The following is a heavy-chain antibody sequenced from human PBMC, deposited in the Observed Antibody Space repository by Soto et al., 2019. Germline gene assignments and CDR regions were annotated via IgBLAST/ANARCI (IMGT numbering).Heavy chain of an antibody. CDR1: GYSFTSYW. Sequence: PGESLKISCKGSGYSFTSYWISWVRQMPGKGLEWMGRIDPSDSYTNYSPSFQGHVTISADKSISTAYLQWSSLKASDTAMYYCARLCSGGSCYNTFDYWGQGTLVTVSS. CDR3: ARLCSGGSCYNTFDY. D-gene: IGHD2-15*01. V-gene: IGHV5-10-1*01. J-gene: IGHJ4*02. CDR2: IDPSDSYT.